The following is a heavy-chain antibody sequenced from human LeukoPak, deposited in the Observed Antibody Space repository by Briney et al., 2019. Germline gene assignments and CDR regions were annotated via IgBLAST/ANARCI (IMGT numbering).Heavy chain of an antibody. CDR2: IYTSGST. V-gene: IGHV4-4*07. CDR1: GGSISSYY. Sequence: PSETLSLTCTVSGGSISSYYWSWIRQPAGKGLEWIGRIYTSGSTDYNPSLKSRVTMSVDTPKNQFSLKLSSVTAADTAVYYCARDQIAGTTRHNWPDPWGQGTLVTVSS. CDR3: ARDQIAGTTRHNWPDP. D-gene: IGHD1-7*01. J-gene: IGHJ5*02.